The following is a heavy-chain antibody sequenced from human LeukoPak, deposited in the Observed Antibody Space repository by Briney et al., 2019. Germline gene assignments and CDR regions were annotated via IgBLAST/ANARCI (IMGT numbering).Heavy chain of an antibody. CDR1: GGSFSGYY. D-gene: IGHD2-8*01. CDR2: INHSGST. CDR3: ARVLMVYAINWLDP. V-gene: IGHV4-34*01. J-gene: IGHJ5*02. Sequence: PSETLSLTCAVYGGSFSGYYWSWFRQPPGKGLEWIGEINHSGSTNYNPSLKSRVTISVDTSKNQFSLKLSSVTAADTAVYYCARVLMVYAINWLDPWGQGTLVTVSS.